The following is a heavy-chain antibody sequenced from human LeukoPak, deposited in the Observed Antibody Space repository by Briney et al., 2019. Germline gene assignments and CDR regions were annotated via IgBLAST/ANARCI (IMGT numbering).Heavy chain of an antibody. Sequence: GGSLRLSCTASGFTISNYWILWVRQAPGKGLVWVSRINSDGRATNYADSVKGRFTISRDNAKNTLYLQMNSLRVEDTAVYYCARDFLGMDVWGQGTTATVSS. CDR3: ARDFLGMDV. CDR2: INSDGRAT. V-gene: IGHV3-74*01. CDR1: GFTISNYW. J-gene: IGHJ6*02.